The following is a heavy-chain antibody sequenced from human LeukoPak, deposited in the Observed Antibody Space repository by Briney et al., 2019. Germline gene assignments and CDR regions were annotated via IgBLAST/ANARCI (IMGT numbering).Heavy chain of an antibody. CDR1: GGSISRSRCY. D-gene: IGHD5-12*01. Sequence: SETLSLTCSVSGGSISRSRCYWGWSRQPPGKGLEWIGTIYNNGDTYYNPSLKSRLTISVDTSKNQFSLELTSVTAADTAVYYCAIVGCSGSDYFTDYWGQGTLVTVST. CDR3: AIVGCSGSDYFTDY. J-gene: IGHJ4*02. V-gene: IGHV4-39*01. CDR2: IYNNGDT.